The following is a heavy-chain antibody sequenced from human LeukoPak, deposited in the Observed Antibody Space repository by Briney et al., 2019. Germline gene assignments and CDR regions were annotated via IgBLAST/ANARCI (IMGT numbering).Heavy chain of an antibody. Sequence: GGSLRLSCAASGFIFSSNRMRRVRQLPGKGLEWVSGISWNSGSIGYADSVKGRFTISRDNAKNSLYLQMNSLRAEDTALYYCAKETAGPPGSQPNDYWGQGTLVTVSS. CDR3: AKETAGPPGSQPNDY. CDR1: GFIFSSNR. D-gene: IGHD1-14*01. CDR2: ISWNSGSI. V-gene: IGHV3-9*01. J-gene: IGHJ4*02.